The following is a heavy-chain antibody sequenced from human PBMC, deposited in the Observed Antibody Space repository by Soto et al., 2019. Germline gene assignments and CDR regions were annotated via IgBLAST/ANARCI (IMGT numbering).Heavy chain of an antibody. CDR3: ARPIGYCSSTSCYPGNNWFDH. J-gene: IGHJ5*02. Sequence: GXSVKVSCKASVYTFACYYMHWVRQAPGQGLEWMGWINPNSGGTNYAQKFQGRVTMTRDTSISTAYMELSRLRSDDTAVYYCARPIGYCSSTSCYPGNNWFDHWGQGTLVTVSS. V-gene: IGHV1-2*02. D-gene: IGHD2-2*01. CDR1: VYTFACYY. CDR2: INPNSGGT.